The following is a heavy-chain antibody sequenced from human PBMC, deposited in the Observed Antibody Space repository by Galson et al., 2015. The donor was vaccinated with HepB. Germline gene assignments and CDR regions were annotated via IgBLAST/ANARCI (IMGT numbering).Heavy chain of an antibody. Sequence: SVKVSCKASGYTFTSYSLSWVRQAPGQGLEWMGWISAYNGNTNYAQKLQGRVTMTTDTSTSTAYMELRSLRSGDTAVYYCARVVGSSSWFRLSYDSFDIWGRGTMITVSS. CDR1: GYTFTSYS. J-gene: IGHJ3*02. D-gene: IGHD6-13*01. CDR2: ISAYNGNT. CDR3: ARVVGSSSWFRLSYDSFDI. V-gene: IGHV1-18*01.